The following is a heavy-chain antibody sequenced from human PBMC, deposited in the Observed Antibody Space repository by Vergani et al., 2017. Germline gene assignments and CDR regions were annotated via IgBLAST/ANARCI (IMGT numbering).Heavy chain of an antibody. Sequence: QLLLQDSGPGQVKPSETLSLTCGVSDGSINSRSYYWAWIRQPPGKGLEWIGMMFYSGTTYYNPSLKSRVTIFLDTSKSQFSLKLSSVTAADTAVYYCARRGIVVVPAIPYFDYWGRGTLVTVSS. CDR3: ARRGIVVVPAIPYFDY. J-gene: IGHJ4*02. D-gene: IGHD2-21*02. V-gene: IGHV4-39*01. CDR1: DGSINSRSYY. CDR2: MFYSGTT.